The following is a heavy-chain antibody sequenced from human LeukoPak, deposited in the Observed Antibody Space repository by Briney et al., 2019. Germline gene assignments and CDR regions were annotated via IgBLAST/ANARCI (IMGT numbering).Heavy chain of an antibody. D-gene: IGHD1-14*01. CDR2: IGTAGDT. CDR3: ARAGVRSKRGKYYYYMDV. CDR1: GFTFSSYD. J-gene: IGHJ6*03. Sequence: GGSLRLSCAASGFTFSSYDMQWVRQATGQGLEWVSGIGTAGDTYYSGSVKGRFTISRENAENSLYLQMNSLRAGDTAVYYCARAGVRSKRGKYYYYMDVWGKGTTVTISS. V-gene: IGHV3-13*01.